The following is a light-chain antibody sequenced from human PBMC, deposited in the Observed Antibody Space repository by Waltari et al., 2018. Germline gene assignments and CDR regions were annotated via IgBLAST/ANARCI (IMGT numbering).Light chain of an antibody. J-gene: IGKJ2*01. CDR2: WAS. Sequence: DIVMTQSPDSLAVSLGERVTIHCRSSQNLLYNSDNKNYLPWFQQKPGQPPKLLIYWASTRESGVPDRFSGSGSGTEFTLTISSLQAADVAVYYCQQCYSTPYTFGQGTKLEIK. V-gene: IGKV4-1*01. CDR3: QQCYSTPYT. CDR1: QNLLYNSDNKNY.